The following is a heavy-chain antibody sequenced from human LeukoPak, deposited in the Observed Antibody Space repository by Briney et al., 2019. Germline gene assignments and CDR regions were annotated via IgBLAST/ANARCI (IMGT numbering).Heavy chain of an antibody. V-gene: IGHV3-49*04. CDR1: GLTFGGDA. J-gene: IGHJ4*02. CDR2: IRDKVSGGTT. Sequence: GGSLRLSCRGSGLTFGGDAVSWARQPPGKGLEWVGFIRDKVSGGTTEYVASVRGRFTISRDDSRSIAYLQMTRLKTEDTAVYYCTINYYNGSLYEDYWGQGTLVTVSS. D-gene: IGHD3-22*01. CDR3: TINYYNGSLYEDY.